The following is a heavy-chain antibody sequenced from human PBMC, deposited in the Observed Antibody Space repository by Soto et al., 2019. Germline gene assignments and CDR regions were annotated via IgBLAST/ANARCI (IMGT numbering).Heavy chain of an antibody. Sequence: SQTLSLTCAISGESVSTNSATWDWIRQSPSRGLEWLGRTYYRSKWYNEYAISVKSRITINPDTSKNQFSLQLDSVTPEDTAVYYCARESHTVHALSYWGQGTLVTVSS. CDR3: ARESHTVHALSY. CDR1: GESVSTNSAT. CDR2: TYYRSKWYN. J-gene: IGHJ4*02. V-gene: IGHV6-1*01.